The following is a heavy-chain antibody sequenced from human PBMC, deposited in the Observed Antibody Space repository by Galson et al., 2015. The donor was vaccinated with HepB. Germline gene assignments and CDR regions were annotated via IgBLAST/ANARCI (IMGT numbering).Heavy chain of an antibody. CDR3: AKGEDTYYDFWSGYPLDY. V-gene: IGHV3-30*18. J-gene: IGHJ4*02. D-gene: IGHD3-3*01. CDR1: GFTFSNYA. CDR2: ITYDGAYK. Sequence: SLRLSCAASGFTFSNYAMHWVRQAPGKGLEWVAVITYDGAYKYYADSVTGRFTISRDNSKNTLYLQMNSLRTEDSAVYYCAKGEDTYYDFWSGYPLDYWGQGVPVTVSS.